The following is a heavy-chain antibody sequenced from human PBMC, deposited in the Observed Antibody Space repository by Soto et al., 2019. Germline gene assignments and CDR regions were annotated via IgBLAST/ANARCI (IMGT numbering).Heavy chain of an antibody. Sequence: QLQLQESGPGLVKPSETLSLTCTVSGGSISSSSYYWGWIRQPPGKGREWIGSIYYSGSTYYNPSLKSRVTIAVDTSKNRFSLKLSSVTAADTAVYYCARDMTTGAFDIWGQGTMVTVSS. CDR2: IYYSGST. CDR3: ARDMTTGAFDI. J-gene: IGHJ3*02. D-gene: IGHD4-17*01. V-gene: IGHV4-39*02. CDR1: GGSISSSSYY.